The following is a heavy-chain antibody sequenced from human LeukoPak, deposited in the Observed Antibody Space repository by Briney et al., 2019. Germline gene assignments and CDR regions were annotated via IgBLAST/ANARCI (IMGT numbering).Heavy chain of an antibody. Sequence: PSETLSLTCTVSGGSISSYYWSWIRQPPGKELEWIEYIYYSGSTNYNPSLKSRVTTSADTSKNQFSLKLSSVTAADTAVYYCARHSGSGFDYWGQGTLVTVSS. CDR1: GGSISSYY. J-gene: IGHJ4*02. CDR3: ARHSGSGFDY. CDR2: IYYSGST. D-gene: IGHD6-19*01. V-gene: IGHV4-59*08.